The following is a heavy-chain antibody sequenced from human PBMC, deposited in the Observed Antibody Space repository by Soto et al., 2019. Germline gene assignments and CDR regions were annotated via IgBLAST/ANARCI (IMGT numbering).Heavy chain of an antibody. Sequence: GXSVKVSCKASGYTFTSYYMHWVRRAPGQGLEWMGIINPSGGSTSYAQKFQGRVTMTRDTSTSTVYMELSSLRSEDTAVYYCARDLAVALNYYYGMDVWGQGTTVTVS. CDR2: INPSGGST. CDR1: GYTFTSYY. V-gene: IGHV1-46*01. J-gene: IGHJ6*02. CDR3: ARDLAVALNYYYGMDV. D-gene: IGHD6-19*01.